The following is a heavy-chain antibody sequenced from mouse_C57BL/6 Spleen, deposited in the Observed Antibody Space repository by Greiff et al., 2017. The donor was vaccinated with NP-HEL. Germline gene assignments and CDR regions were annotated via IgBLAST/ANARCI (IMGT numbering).Heavy chain of an antibody. CDR3: ARYRDYYGDYYAMDY. CDR1: GFTFTDYY. V-gene: IGHV7-3*01. CDR2: IRNKANGYTT. Sequence: EVKVEESGGGLVQPGGSLSLSCAASGFTFTDYYMSWVRQTPGKALEWLGFIRNKANGYTTEYSASVKGRFTISRDNTQSNLYLQMNALRAEDSATYYCARYRDYYGDYYAMDYWGQGTSVTVSS. J-gene: IGHJ4*01. D-gene: IGHD1-1*01.